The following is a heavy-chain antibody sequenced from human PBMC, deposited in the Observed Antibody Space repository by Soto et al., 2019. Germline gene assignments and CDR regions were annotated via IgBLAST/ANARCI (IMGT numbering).Heavy chain of an antibody. CDR3: ARDPGDIVVVVAATTADYGMDV. V-gene: IGHV1-46*01. D-gene: IGHD2-15*01. J-gene: IGHJ6*02. CDR1: GYTFTSYY. CDR2: INPSGGST. Sequence: GASVKVSCKASGYTFTSYYMHWVRQAPGQGLEWMGIINPSGGSTSYAQKFQGRVTMTRDTSMSTVYMELSSLRSEDTAVYYCARDPGDIVVVVAATTADYGMDVWGQGTTVTVSS.